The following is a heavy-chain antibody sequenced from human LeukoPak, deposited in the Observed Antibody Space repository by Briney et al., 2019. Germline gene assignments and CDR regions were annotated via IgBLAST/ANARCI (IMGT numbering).Heavy chain of an antibody. CDR1: GYTFTSYA. Sequence: ASVKVSCKASGYTFTSYAMHWVRQAPGQRLEWMGWINAGNGNTKYSQKFQGRVTITRDTSASTAYMGLSSLRSEDTAVYYCARDRPYCSSTSCYLNWFDPWGQGTLVTVSS. CDR2: INAGNGNT. V-gene: IGHV1-3*01. D-gene: IGHD2-2*01. J-gene: IGHJ5*02. CDR3: ARDRPYCSSTSCYLNWFDP.